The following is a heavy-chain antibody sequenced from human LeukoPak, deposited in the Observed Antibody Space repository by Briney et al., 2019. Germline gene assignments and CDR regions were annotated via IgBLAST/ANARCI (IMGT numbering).Heavy chain of an antibody. Sequence: GGSLRLSCAASGFTFSSYSMNWIRQAPGKGLEWVSSISSSSSYIYYADSVKGRFTISRDNAKNSLYLQMNSLRAEDTAVYYCARSRGSSGWYRWFDPWGQGTLVTVSS. V-gene: IGHV3-21*01. CDR2: ISSSSSYI. J-gene: IGHJ5*02. CDR3: ARSRGSSGWYRWFDP. CDR1: GFTFSSYS. D-gene: IGHD6-19*01.